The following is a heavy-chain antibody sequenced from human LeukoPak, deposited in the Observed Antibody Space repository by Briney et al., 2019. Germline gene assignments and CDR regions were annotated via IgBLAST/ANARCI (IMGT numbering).Heavy chain of an antibody. J-gene: IGHJ4*02. CDR1: GGSFSGYY. V-gene: IGHV4-34*01. D-gene: IGHD2-15*01. CDR2: INHSGST. Sequence: SETLPLTCAVYGGSFSGYYWSWIRQPPGKGLEWIGEINHSGSTNYNPSLTSRVTISVDTSKNQFSLKLSSVTAADTAVYYCARAPPKGYCSGGSCYRNGRYYFDYWGQGTLVTVSS. CDR3: ARAPPKGYCSGGSCYRNGRYYFDY.